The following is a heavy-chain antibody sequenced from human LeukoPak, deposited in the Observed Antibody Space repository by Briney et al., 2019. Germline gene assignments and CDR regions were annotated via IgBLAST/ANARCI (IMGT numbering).Heavy chain of an antibody. CDR3: AVEGGYGEAEVDY. CDR2: LYSDGRT. V-gene: IGHV3-53*01. D-gene: IGHD4-17*01. CDR1: GFTVSSNY. J-gene: IGHJ4*02. Sequence: WGSLRLSCAASGFTVSSNYMSWVRQAPGKGLEWVSVLYSDGRTYYADSVKGRFTISRVNSKNTLYLQMNSLRVEDTAVYYCAVEGGYGEAEVDYWGQGTLVTVSS.